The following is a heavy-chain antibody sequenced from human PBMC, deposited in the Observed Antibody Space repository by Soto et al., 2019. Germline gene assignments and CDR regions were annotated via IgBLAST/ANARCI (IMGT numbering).Heavy chain of an antibody. CDR1: GFTFSSYA. Sequence: GGSLRLSCAASGFTFSSYAMSWVRQAPGKGLEWVSAISGSGGSTYYADSVKGRFTISRDNSKNTLYLQMNSLRAEDTAVYYCAGHPGYCSGGSCYSGDYYYYMDVWGKGTTVTVSS. D-gene: IGHD2-15*01. CDR3: AGHPGYCSGGSCYSGDYYYYMDV. J-gene: IGHJ6*03. V-gene: IGHV3-23*01. CDR2: ISGSGGST.